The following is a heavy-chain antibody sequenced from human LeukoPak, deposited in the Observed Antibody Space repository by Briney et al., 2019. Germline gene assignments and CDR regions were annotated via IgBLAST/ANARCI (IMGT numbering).Heavy chain of an antibody. Sequence: SETLFLTCTVSGGSISSYYWSWIRQPAGKGLEWIGRIYTSGSTNYNPSLKSRVTISVDKSKNQFSLKLSSVTAADTAVYYCARDTAGYCSGGSCYPNWFDPWGQGTLVTVSS. CDR2: IYTSGST. CDR3: ARDTAGYCSGGSCYPNWFDP. V-gene: IGHV4-4*07. D-gene: IGHD2-15*01. CDR1: GGSISSYY. J-gene: IGHJ5*02.